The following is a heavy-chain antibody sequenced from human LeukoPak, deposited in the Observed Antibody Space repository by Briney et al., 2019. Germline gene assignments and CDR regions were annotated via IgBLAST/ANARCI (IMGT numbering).Heavy chain of an antibody. CDR3: ARGTAFGGVIVA. D-gene: IGHD3-16*02. J-gene: IGHJ5*02. CDR2: ISSSGSTI. Sequence: GGSLRLSCAASGFTFSSYEMNWVRQAPGKGLEWVSYISSSGSTIYYADSVKGRFTISRDNAKNSLYLQMNSLRAEDTALYYCARGTAFGGVIVAWGQGTLVTVSS. CDR1: GFTFSSYE. V-gene: IGHV3-48*03.